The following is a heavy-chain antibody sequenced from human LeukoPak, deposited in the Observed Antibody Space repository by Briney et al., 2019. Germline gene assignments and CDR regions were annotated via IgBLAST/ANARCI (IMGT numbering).Heavy chain of an antibody. J-gene: IGHJ4*02. CDR3: ARGKSIAAHYYFDY. V-gene: IGHV1-18*01. Sequence: ASVKVSCKASGYTFTSYGISWVRQAPGQGLEWMGLISAYNGNTNYAQKLQGRVTMTTDTSTSTAYMELRSLRSDDTAVYYCARGKSIAAHYYFDYWGQGTLVTVSS. D-gene: IGHD6-6*01. CDR2: ISAYNGNT. CDR1: GYTFTSYG.